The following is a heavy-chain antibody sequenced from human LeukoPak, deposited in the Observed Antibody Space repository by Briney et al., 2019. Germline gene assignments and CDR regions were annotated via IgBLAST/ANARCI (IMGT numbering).Heavy chain of an antibody. CDR1: GGSISSYY. V-gene: IGHV4-4*07. CDR3: ARDLVLYSSGWYPTYYFDY. D-gene: IGHD6-19*01. CDR2: ISTSGST. Sequence: SETLSLTCTVSGGSISSYYWSWIRQPAGKGLEWIGRISTSGSTSYNPSLKSRLTMSVDTSKSQFSLKLSSVTAADTAVYYCARDLVLYSSGWYPTYYFDYWGQGTLVTVSS. J-gene: IGHJ4*02.